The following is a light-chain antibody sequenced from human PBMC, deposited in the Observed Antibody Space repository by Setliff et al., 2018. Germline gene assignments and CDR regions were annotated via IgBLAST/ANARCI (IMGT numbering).Light chain of an antibody. CDR2: EVS. V-gene: IGLV2-14*01. Sequence: QSALTQPASVSGSPGQSITIPCSGTSSDIGAYNSVSWYQQHPGKAPRVIIYEVSDRPSGVSNRFSGSKSDNTASLTISGLQAEDEADYYCCSHASSSPYVFGTGTKVTV. CDR3: CSHASSSPYV. CDR1: SSDIGAYNS. J-gene: IGLJ1*01.